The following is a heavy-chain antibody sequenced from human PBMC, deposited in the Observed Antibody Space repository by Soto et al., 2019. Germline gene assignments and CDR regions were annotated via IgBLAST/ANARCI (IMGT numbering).Heavy chain of an antibody. CDR3: ARGPTYYDVWSGQIEPYGMDV. Sequence: QVQLVQSGAEVKKPGASVKVSCKASGYTFTSYDINWVRQATGQGLEWMGWMNPNSGNTGYAQKSRGRVTKTRTTSISTAYMELSSLKSEDKAVYYCARGPTYYDVWSGQIEPYGMDVWGQGATVTVSS. CDR2: MNPNSGNT. V-gene: IGHV1-8*01. CDR1: GYTFTSYD. J-gene: IGHJ6*02. D-gene: IGHD3-3*01.